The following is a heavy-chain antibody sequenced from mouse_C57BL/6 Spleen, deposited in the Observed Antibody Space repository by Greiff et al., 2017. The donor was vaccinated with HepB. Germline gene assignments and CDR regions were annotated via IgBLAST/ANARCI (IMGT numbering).Heavy chain of an antibody. D-gene: IGHD1-1*01. Sequence: EVQLQQSGPELVKPGASVKISCKASGYSFTGYYMNWVKQSPEKSLEWIGEINPSTGGTTYNQKFKAKATLTVDKSSSTAYMQLKSLTSEDSAVYYCARWSYYGSSLDYWGQGTTLTVSS. CDR3: ARWSYYGSSLDY. J-gene: IGHJ2*01. V-gene: IGHV1-42*01. CDR1: GYSFTGYY. CDR2: INPSTGGT.